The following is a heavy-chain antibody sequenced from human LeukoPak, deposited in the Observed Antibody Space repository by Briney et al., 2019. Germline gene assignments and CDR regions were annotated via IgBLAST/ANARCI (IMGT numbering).Heavy chain of an antibody. V-gene: IGHV3-23*01. CDR1: GFTFSGYA. CDR3: AKERCTNAVCYFGSGMDV. CDR2: ISGSGGST. D-gene: IGHD2-8*01. Sequence: GGSLRLSCAASGFTFSGYAMSWVRQAPGKGLEWVAGISGSGGSTYYADSVKGRFTISRDNSKNTLYLQMNSLGAEDTAVYYCAKERCTNAVCYFGSGMDVWGQGTTVTVSS. J-gene: IGHJ6*02.